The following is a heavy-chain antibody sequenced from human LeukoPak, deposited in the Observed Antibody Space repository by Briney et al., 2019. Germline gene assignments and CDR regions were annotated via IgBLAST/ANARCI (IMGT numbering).Heavy chain of an antibody. CDR2: ISPEDSDT. Sequence: RGESLKISCKGSGYRFTDYWIGWVRQMPGKGLEWMGIISPEDSDTRYSPPFQGQVTISAEEPISTAYLQWSSLQASDTAMYYCGRYRGDYVSLPSPFDYWGQGTLVTVSS. D-gene: IGHD4-17*01. CDR1: GYRFTDYW. J-gene: IGHJ4*02. CDR3: GRYRGDYVSLPSPFDY. V-gene: IGHV5-51*01.